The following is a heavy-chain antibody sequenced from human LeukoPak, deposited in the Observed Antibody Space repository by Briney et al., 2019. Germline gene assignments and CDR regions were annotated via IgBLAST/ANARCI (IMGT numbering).Heavy chain of an antibody. CDR1: GFTFNIYW. CDR3: ARGNVYNFWSGYRVCFDP. V-gene: IGHV3-74*01. CDR2: INSDGSST. D-gene: IGHD3-3*01. J-gene: IGHJ5*02. Sequence: PGGSLRLSCAASGFTFNIYWMHWVRQAPGKGLVWVSRINSDGSSTSYADSVKGRFTISRDSAKNTLYLQMNSLIAEDTAVYYCARGNVYNFWSGYRVCFDPWGQGTLVTVSS.